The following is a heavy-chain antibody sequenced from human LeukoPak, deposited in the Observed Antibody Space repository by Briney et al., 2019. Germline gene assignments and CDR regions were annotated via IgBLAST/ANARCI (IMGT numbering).Heavy chain of an antibody. D-gene: IGHD6-19*01. Sequence: SGGSLRLSCAASGFTFSSYAMSWVRQAPGKGLEWVSTSGSGGSTFYADSVKGRFTISRDNSKNTLFLQMNSLRAEDTAVYYCAKGGSGWYPAFDYWGQGTLVTVSS. CDR3: AKGGSGWYPAFDY. V-gene: IGHV3-23*01. CDR2: SGSGGST. CDR1: GFTFSSYA. J-gene: IGHJ4*02.